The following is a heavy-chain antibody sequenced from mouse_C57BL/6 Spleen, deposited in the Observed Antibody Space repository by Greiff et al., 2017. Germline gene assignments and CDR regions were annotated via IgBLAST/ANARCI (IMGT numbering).Heavy chain of an antibody. Sequence: VQLQQPGAELVKPGASVKLSCKASGYTFTSYWMQWVKQRPGQGLEWIGEIDPSDSYTNYNQKFKGKATLTVDTSSSTAYMQLSSLTSEDSAVYYCAGGLAYWGQGTLVTVSA. V-gene: IGHV1-50*01. J-gene: IGHJ3*01. CDR2: IDPSDSYT. CDR3: AGGLAY. CDR1: GYTFTSYW.